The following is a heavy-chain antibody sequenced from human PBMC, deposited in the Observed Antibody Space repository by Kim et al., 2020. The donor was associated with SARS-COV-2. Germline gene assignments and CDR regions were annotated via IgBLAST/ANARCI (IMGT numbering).Heavy chain of an antibody. CDR1: GGSISSSSYY. D-gene: IGHD2-15*01. J-gene: IGHJ5*02. CDR2: IYYSGST. Sequence: SETLSLTCTVSGGSISSSSYYWGWIRQPPGKGLEWIGSIYYSGSTYYNPSLKSRVTISVDTSKNQFSLKLSSVTAADTAVYYCARHAHCSGGSCYSVSWFDPWGQGTLVTVSS. CDR3: ARHAHCSGGSCYSVSWFDP. V-gene: IGHV4-39*01.